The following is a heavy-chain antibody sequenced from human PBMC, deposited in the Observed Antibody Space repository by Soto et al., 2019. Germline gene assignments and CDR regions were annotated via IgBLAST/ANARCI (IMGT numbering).Heavy chain of an antibody. J-gene: IGHJ5*02. D-gene: IGHD6-13*01. CDR3: ARDQTYSSSWSNCFDP. V-gene: IGHV6-1*01. CDR2: TYYRSKWYN. Sequence: PSQTLSLPCAISGDSVSSNSVAWNWIRQSPSRGLEWLGRTYYRSKWYNDYAVSVKSRITINPDTSKNQFSLQLNSVTPEDTAVYYCARDQTYSSSWSNCFDPWGQGTLVTVSS. CDR1: GDSVSSNSVA.